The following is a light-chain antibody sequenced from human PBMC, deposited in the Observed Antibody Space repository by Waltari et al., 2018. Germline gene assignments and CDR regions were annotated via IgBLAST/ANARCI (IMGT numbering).Light chain of an antibody. J-gene: IGKJ4*01. CDR3: QQSDNLPPT. CDR2: DAS. V-gene: IGKV1-33*01. CDR1: QDIPSY. Sequence: DIQLTQSPSSLSASIGDRVAIPCQATQDIPSYLHWYQQKPGKAPELLIFDASTLQVGVPARFSGSGSGTHFTFVINSLQPADTAMYFCQQSDNLPPTFGGGTRVELK.